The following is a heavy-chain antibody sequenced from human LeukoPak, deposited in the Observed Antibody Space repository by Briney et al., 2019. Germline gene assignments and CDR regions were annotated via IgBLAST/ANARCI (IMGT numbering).Heavy chain of an antibody. CDR1: GFTFSSYG. V-gene: IGHV3-48*01. J-gene: IGHJ3*02. Sequence: GGSLRLSCAASGFTFSSYGMSWVRQAPGKGLEWVSYISGSSTTIYYADSVQGRLTISRDNAKNSLYLQMNSLRAEDTAVYYCARDIPGSGSYAFDIWGQGTMVTVSS. CDR3: ARDIPGSGSYAFDI. D-gene: IGHD3-10*01. CDR2: ISGSSTTI.